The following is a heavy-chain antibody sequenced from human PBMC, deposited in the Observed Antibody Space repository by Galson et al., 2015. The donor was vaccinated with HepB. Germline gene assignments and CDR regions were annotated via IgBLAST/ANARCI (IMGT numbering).Heavy chain of an antibody. CDR2: INPSGGST. CDR3: ARRSQGYYYDSSGSGAHFDY. V-gene: IGHV1-46*03. D-gene: IGHD3-22*01. Sequence: SVKVSCKASGYTFTSYYMHWVRQAPGQGLEWMGIINPSGGSTSYAQKFQGRVTMTRDTSTSTVYMELSSLRSEDTAVYYCARRSQGYYYDSSGSGAHFDYWGQGTLVTVSS. CDR1: GYTFTSYY. J-gene: IGHJ4*02.